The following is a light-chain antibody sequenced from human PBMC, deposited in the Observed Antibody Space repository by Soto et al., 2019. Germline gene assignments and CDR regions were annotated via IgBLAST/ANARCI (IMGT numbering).Light chain of an antibody. V-gene: IGKV3-20*01. J-gene: IGKJ4*01. Sequence: EIVLTQSPGTLSLSPGERATLSCRASQSVSSNYLAWYQQKPGQAPRLLISGASSRATGIPDRFSGSGSGTDFTLTISRLEPEDFATYYCQQANSFPLTFGGGTKVDIK. CDR2: GAS. CDR3: QQANSFPLT. CDR1: QSVSSNY.